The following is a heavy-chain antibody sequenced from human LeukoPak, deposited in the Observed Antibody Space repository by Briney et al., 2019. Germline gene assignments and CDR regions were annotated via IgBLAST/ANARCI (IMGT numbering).Heavy chain of an antibody. CDR2: IYTSGST. D-gene: IGHD3-3*01. Sequence: PSETLSLTCTVSGGSISSGSYYWSWIRQPAGKGLEWIGRIYTSGSTNYNPSLKSQVTISVDTSKNQFSLKLSSVTAADTAVYYCARESGASGDYDFWSGYYNWFDPWGQGTLVTVSS. J-gene: IGHJ5*02. CDR3: ARESGASGDYDFWSGYYNWFDP. CDR1: GGSISSGSYY. V-gene: IGHV4-61*02.